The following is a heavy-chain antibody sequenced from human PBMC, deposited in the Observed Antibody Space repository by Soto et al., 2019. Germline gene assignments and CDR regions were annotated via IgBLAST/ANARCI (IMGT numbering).Heavy chain of an antibody. CDR3: AAVGRDNGVPFDS. J-gene: IGHJ4*02. CDR1: GYTFTSYD. CDR2: MSPDSGDT. Sequence: QVQLVQSGAEVKKPGASVKVSCKASGYTFTSYDINWVRQATGQGLEWMGWMSPDSGDTGYTQKFQGRVSMTRNTSKSTAFLELTSLRYEDTAVYYCAAVGRDNGVPFDSWGQGTLVTVSS. D-gene: IGHD2-8*01. V-gene: IGHV1-8*01.